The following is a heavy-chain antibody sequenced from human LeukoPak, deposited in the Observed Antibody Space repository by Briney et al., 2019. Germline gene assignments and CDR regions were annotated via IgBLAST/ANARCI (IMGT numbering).Heavy chain of an antibody. V-gene: IGHV4-38-2*02. Sequence: SETLSLTCTVSGYSISSGYYWGWIRQPPGKGLEWIANVYHNGNTFYNPSLKSRVTISVVTSNNQFSLTLTSVTAADTAVYFCARETSRIIYYWGQGMLVTVSS. CDR2: VYHNGNT. CDR1: GYSISSGYY. J-gene: IGHJ4*02. CDR3: ARETSRIIYY.